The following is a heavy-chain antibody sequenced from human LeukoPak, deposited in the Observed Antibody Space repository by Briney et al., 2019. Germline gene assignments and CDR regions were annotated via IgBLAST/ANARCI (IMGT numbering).Heavy chain of an antibody. CDR2: ISSSGHTI. J-gene: IGHJ6*02. CDR3: ARDEHLRVGGDGHYYGMDV. D-gene: IGHD2-21*02. V-gene: IGHV3-48*03. Sequence: PGGSLRLSCEVSGFRFINFEMNWVRQAPGKGLEWVSFISSSGHTIYYADSVKGRFTISRDNARNSLYLQMNSLRAEDTAVYYCARDEHLRVGGDGHYYGMDVWGQGTTVTVSS. CDR1: GFRFINFE.